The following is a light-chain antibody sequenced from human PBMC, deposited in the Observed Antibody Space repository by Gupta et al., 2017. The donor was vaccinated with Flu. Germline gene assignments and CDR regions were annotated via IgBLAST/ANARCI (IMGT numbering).Light chain of an antibody. CDR1: QSVNSIH. CDR2: SAS. J-gene: IGKJ5*01. V-gene: IGKV3-20*01. Sequence: TLSLSPGERATLSCRASQSVNSIHLAWYQQRPGRPPRLLIYSASSRATGIPDRFSGSGYGTDFTLIINRRDPEDSAVYFCQQYGDSPPFTFGQGTRLEIK. CDR3: QQYGDSPPFT.